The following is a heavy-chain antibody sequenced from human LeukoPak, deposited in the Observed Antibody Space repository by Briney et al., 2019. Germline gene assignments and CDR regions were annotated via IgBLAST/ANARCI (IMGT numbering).Heavy chain of an antibody. Sequence: PGGSLRLSCAASGFTFSNYAMSWVRQAPGKGLEWVSGISGSGGSTYYADSVGRFSISRDNSKNTLYLQMTSLRAEDTAVYYCGKEGRGMGAATIDYRGQGTLVTVSS. CDR1: GFTFSNYA. CDR3: GKEGRGMGAATIDY. V-gene: IGHV3-23*01. D-gene: IGHD1-26*01. J-gene: IGHJ4*02. CDR2: ISGSGGST.